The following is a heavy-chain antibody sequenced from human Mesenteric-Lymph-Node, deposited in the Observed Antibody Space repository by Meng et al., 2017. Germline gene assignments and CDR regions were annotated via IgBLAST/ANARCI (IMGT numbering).Heavy chain of an antibody. CDR3: ARLVKFDYWYYFDY. V-gene: IGHV3-7*03. Sequence: GQSLKTSCVASGLTFSRYWMSWVRQAPGKGLEWVANINQDGSEKDYVDSVKSRFTISRDNAKNLLYLQMSSQRAEDTAVYYCARLVKFDYWYYFDYWGQGTLVTVSS. D-gene: IGHD2-8*02. CDR2: INQDGSEK. J-gene: IGHJ4*02. CDR1: GLTFSRYW.